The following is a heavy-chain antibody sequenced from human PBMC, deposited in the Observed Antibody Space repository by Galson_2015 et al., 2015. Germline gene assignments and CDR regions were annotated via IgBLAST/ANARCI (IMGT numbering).Heavy chain of an antibody. V-gene: IGHV4-59*01. CDR3: ARVSSDGSRSSFCGVDI. CDR2: INHSGYT. J-gene: IGHJ6*02. CDR1: GDSISTNF. Sequence: ETLSLTCIVSGDSISTNFWTWIRQAPGKGLEFIGYINHSGYTDYNPSLKSRITISVDTSRNQFTLNLRSVTAADTAVYFCARVSSDGSRSSFCGVDIWGQGTTVTVSS. D-gene: IGHD3-10*01.